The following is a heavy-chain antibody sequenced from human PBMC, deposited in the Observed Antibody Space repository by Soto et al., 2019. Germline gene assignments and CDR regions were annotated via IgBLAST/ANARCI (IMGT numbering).Heavy chain of an antibody. CDR3: AKDRGEYLDV. CDR2: ISWNSGSI. CDR1: GFTFDDYA. J-gene: IGHJ6*04. Sequence: EVQLVESGGGLVQPGRSLRLSCAASGFTFDDYAMHWVRQAPGKGLEWVSGISWNSGSIGYADSVKGRFTISRDNAKNSLYLQMNSLRAEDTALYYCAKDRGEYLDVWGKGTTVTVSS. D-gene: IGHD3-10*01. V-gene: IGHV3-9*01.